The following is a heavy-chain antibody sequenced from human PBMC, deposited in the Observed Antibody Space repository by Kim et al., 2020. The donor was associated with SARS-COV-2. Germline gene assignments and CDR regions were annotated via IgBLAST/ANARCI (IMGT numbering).Heavy chain of an antibody. J-gene: IGHJ2*01. D-gene: IGHD5-12*01. CDR1: GFIFSDRF. CDR2: ISPTGTTT. Sequence: GGSLRLSCAASGFIFSDRFMSWIRQPPGKGLEWLGYISPTGTTTFYADSVKGRFTISRDNARNSLSLQMNSLRADDTAFYYCVREDIGLAELWGRGTL. CDR3: VREDIGLAEL. V-gene: IGHV3-11*01.